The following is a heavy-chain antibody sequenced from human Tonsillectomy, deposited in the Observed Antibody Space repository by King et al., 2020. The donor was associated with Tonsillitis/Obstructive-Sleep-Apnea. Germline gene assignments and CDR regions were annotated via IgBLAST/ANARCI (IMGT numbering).Heavy chain of an antibody. J-gene: IGHJ4*02. D-gene: IGHD6-19*01. CDR3: ARDSSGWFVF. V-gene: IGHV1-46*01. CDR1: GYTFTTFY. Sequence: VQLVESGAEVKRPGASVKVSCTASGYTFTTFYMHWVRQAPGQGLEWMGMINPSGLRTTDAQQFHGRGSMTRDTSKNTFYMELSVLRSEDTAVYFCARDSSGWFVFWGQGTLVTVAS. CDR2: INPSGLRT.